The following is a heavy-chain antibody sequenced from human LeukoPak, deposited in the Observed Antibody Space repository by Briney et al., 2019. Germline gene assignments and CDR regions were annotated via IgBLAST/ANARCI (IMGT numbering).Heavy chain of an antibody. D-gene: IGHD2-2*01. V-gene: IGHV4-4*07. J-gene: IGHJ6*03. CDR3: ARLRPWVVVVPAAKYYYYYYMDV. CDR2: ISTLGST. CDR1: GGSINNYY. Sequence: SETLSLTCSVSGGSINNYYWTWIRQPAGKGLEWIGHISTLGSTNYNPSLKSRVTISVDTSKNQFSLKLSSVTAADTAVYYCARLRPWVVVVPAAKYYYYYYMDVWGKGTTVTISS.